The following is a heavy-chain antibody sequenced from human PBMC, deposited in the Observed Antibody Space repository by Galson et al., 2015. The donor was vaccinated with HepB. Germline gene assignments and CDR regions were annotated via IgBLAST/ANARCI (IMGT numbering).Heavy chain of an antibody. CDR3: ARDLSYYDILTGYYHRYYSDY. D-gene: IGHD3-9*01. J-gene: IGHJ4*02. V-gene: IGHV3-21*01. CDR1: GFTFSSYS. Sequence: SLRLSCAASGFTFSSYSMNWVRQAPGKGLEWVSSISSSSSYIYYADSVKGRFTISRDNAKNSLYLQMNSLRAEDTAVYYCARDLSYYDILTGYYHRYYSDYWGQGTLVTVSS. CDR2: ISSSSSYI.